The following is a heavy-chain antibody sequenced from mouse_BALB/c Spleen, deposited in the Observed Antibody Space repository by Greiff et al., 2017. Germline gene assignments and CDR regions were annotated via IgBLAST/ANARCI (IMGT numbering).Heavy chain of an antibody. J-gene: IGHJ3*01. CDR2: IYPGNGDT. Sequence: LQQPGAELVKPGASVKMSCKASGYTFTSYNMHWVKQTPGQGLEWIGAIYPGNGDTSYNQKFKGKATLTADKSSSTAYMQLSSLTSEDSAVYYCAASNPFAYWGQGTLVTVSA. V-gene: IGHV1-12*01. CDR1: GYTFTSYN. CDR3: AASNPFAY. D-gene: IGHD4-1*01.